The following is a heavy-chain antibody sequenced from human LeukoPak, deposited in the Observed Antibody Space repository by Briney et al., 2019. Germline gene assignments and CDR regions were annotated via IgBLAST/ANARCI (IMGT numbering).Heavy chain of an antibody. CDR1: GFTVSSNY. CDR3: ARQEQQPYYYYGMDV. CDR2: IYYSGST. D-gene: IGHD6-13*01. Sequence: PGGSLRLSCAASGFTVSSNYMSWVRQAPGKGLEWIGYIYYSGSTNYNPSLKSRVTISVDTSKNQFSLKLSSVTAADTAVYYYARQEQQPYYYYGMDVWGQGTTVTVSS. V-gene: IGHV4-59*08. J-gene: IGHJ6*02.